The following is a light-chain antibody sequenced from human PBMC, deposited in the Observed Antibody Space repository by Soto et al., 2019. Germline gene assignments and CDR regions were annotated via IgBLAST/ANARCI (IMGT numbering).Light chain of an antibody. CDR2: DAS. J-gene: IGKJ2*01. V-gene: IGKV1-33*01. Sequence: DIQMTQSPSSLSASVGARVTITCQASQDIKRTMNWFQQRPGEAPQLLIYDASKLETGVPSRFSGCGSGSDFTFTITSRQSEDFATYVCQQYDYLPYTFGQGTKLEIK. CDR1: QDIKRT. CDR3: QQYDYLPYT.